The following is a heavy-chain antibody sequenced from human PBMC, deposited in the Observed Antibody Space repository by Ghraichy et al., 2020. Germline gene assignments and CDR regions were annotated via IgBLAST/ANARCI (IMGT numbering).Heavy chain of an antibody. D-gene: IGHD6-13*01. CDR2: ISYDGSNK. Sequence: GESLRLSCAASGFTFSSYAMHWVRQAPGKGLEWVAVISYDGSNKYYADSVKGRFTISRDNSKNTLYLQMNSLRAEDTAVYYCARDLLLYSSSWYLGYWGQGTLVTVSS. CDR1: GFTFSSYA. V-gene: IGHV3-30*04. J-gene: IGHJ4*02. CDR3: ARDLLLYSSSWYLGY.